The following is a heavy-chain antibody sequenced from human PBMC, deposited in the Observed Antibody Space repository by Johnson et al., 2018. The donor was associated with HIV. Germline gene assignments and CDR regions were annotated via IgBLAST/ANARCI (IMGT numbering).Heavy chain of an antibody. CDR3: ARDISGWYPGAFDI. D-gene: IGHD6-19*01. CDR2: ISYDGSNQ. J-gene: IGHJ3*02. CDR1: GFTFSSYA. Sequence: QVLLVESGGGVVQPGRSLRLSCAASGFTFSSYAMHWVRQAPGKGLEWVAVISYDGSNQYYADSVKGRFTISRDNSKNTLYLQMYRLRAEDTAVYYCARDISGWYPGAFDIWGQGTMVTVSS. V-gene: IGHV3-30*04.